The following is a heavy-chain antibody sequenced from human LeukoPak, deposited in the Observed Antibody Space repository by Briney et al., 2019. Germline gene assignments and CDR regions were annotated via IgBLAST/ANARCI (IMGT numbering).Heavy chain of an antibody. CDR3: AKVLGGGLWFGELTFDY. V-gene: IGHV3-15*01. J-gene: IGHJ4*02. CDR1: GFTFSNAW. D-gene: IGHD3-10*01. Sequence: GGSLRLSCAASGFTFSNAWMSWVRQAPGKGLEWVGRIKSKTDGGTTDYAAPVKGRFTISRDDSKNTLYLQMNSLRAEDTAVYYCAKVLGGGLWFGELTFDYWGQGTLVTVSS. CDR2: IKSKTDGGTT.